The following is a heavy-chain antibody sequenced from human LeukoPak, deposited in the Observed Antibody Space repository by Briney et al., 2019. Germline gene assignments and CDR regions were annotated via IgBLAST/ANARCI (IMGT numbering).Heavy chain of an antibody. CDR3: ARADYYDSSGYLA. V-gene: IGHV4-59*01. CDR2: VYYTGST. CDR1: GGSSSRDY. J-gene: IGHJ5*02. Sequence: SETLSLTCTVSGGSSSRDYWSWIRQPPGKGLEWIGYVYYTGSTNYNPSLKSRVTISVDTSKNQFSLKLSSVTAADTAVYYCARADYYDSSGYLAWGQGTLVTVSS. D-gene: IGHD3-22*01.